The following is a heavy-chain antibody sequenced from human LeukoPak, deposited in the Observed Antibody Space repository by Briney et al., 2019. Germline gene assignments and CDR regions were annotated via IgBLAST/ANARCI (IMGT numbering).Heavy chain of an antibody. CDR2: VNSDGRST. J-gene: IGHJ3*02. D-gene: IGHD5-18*01. Sequence: GGSLRLSCAASGFTFSSYWMHWVRQAPGKGLVWVSRVNSDGRSTSYADSVKGRFTISRDNAKNTLYLQMNSLRAEDTAVYYCARVDTAMGWAFDIWGQGTMVTVSS. V-gene: IGHV3-74*01. CDR3: ARVDTAMGWAFDI. CDR1: GFTFSSYW.